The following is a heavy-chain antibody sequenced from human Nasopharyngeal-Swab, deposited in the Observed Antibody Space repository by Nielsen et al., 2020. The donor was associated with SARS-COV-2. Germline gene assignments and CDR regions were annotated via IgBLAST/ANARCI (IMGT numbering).Heavy chain of an antibody. Sequence: GGSLRLSCAASGFTFSSHGMHWVRQAPGKGLEWVAVISYDGSNKYYADSVKGRFTISRDNSKNTLYLQMNSLRAEDTAVYYCAKQIVVPAAPYFDYWGQETLVTVSS. D-gene: IGHD2-2*01. CDR2: ISYDGSNK. CDR3: AKQIVVPAAPYFDY. J-gene: IGHJ4*02. CDR1: GFTFSSHG. V-gene: IGHV3-30*18.